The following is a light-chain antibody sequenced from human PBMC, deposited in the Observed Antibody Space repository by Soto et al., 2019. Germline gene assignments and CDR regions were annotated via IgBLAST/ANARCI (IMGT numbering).Light chain of an antibody. CDR2: AAS. CDR1: QTVAKNY. CDR3: QQYAFAPLT. V-gene: IGKV3-20*01. J-gene: IGKJ4*01. Sequence: EIVLTQSPGTLSLSPGERATLSCRASQTVAKNYLAWYQQQPGQPPRLLIDAASTRATGIPDMFTGSGSATDFTLTINRLEPEDVAVYYCQQYAFAPLTFGGGTKVEIK.